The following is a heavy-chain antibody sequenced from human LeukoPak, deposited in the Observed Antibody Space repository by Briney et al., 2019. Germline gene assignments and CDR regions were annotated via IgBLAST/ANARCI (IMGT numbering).Heavy chain of an antibody. Sequence: GGSLRLSCAASGFTFSSYAMHWVRQAPGKGLEYVSAISSNGGSTYYANSVKGRFTISRDNSKNTLYLQMGSLRAEDMAVYYCARLTSSGWYFDGADAFDIWGQGTMVTVSS. CDR3: ARLTSSGWYFDGADAFDI. D-gene: IGHD6-13*01. J-gene: IGHJ3*02. V-gene: IGHV3-64*01. CDR2: ISSNGGST. CDR1: GFTFSSYA.